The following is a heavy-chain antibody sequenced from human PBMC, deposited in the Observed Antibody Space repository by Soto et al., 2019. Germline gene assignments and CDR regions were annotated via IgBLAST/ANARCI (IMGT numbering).Heavy chain of an antibody. V-gene: IGHV3-30-3*01. CDR3: ARDAYDFWSGYYRPGYGMDV. D-gene: IGHD3-3*01. J-gene: IGHJ6*02. CDR2: ISYDGSNK. Sequence: AGGSLRLSCAASGFTFSSYAMHSVRQAPGKGLEWVAVISYDGSNKYYADSVKGRFTISRDNSKNTLYLQMNSLRAEDTAVYYCARDAYDFWSGYYRPGYGMDVWGQGTTVTVSS. CDR1: GFTFSSYA.